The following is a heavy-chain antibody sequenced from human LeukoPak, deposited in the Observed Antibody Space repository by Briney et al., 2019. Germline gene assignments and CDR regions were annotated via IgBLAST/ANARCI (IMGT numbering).Heavy chain of an antibody. CDR3: ARGNWGLWYFDL. Sequence: GGSLRLSCAASGFTFSSYSMNWVRQAPGKGLEWVSSISSSSSYIYYADSVKGRFTISRDNAKNSLYLQMNSLRAEDTAVYYCARGNWGLWYFDLWGRGTLVTVSS. CDR2: ISSSSSYI. J-gene: IGHJ2*01. D-gene: IGHD7-27*01. V-gene: IGHV3-21*01. CDR1: GFTFSSYS.